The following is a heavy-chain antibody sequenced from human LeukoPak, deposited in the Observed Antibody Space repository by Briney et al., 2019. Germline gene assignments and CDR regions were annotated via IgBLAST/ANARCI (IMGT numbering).Heavy chain of an antibody. CDR2: IIDSGGST. CDR1: GFSFSNYA. CDR3: AKDRAVAVAGTGAFDI. Sequence: PGGSLRLSCAASGFSFSNYAMSWVRQAPGKGLEWVSAIIDSGGSTHYADSVKGRFTISRDNSRNTLFLQMNSLRGDDTALYYCAKDRAVAVAGTGAFDIWGQGTMVTVSS. J-gene: IGHJ3*02. V-gene: IGHV3-23*01. D-gene: IGHD6-19*01.